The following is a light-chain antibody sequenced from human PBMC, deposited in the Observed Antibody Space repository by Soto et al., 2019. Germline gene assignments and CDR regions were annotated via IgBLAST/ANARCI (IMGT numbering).Light chain of an antibody. CDR2: WAS. CDR3: QQYYNTPYT. CDR1: QSIVYTSNNKTN. J-gene: IGKJ2*01. V-gene: IGKV4-1*01. Sequence: DIVMTQSPDSLAVSLGERATINCKSSQSIVYTSNNKTNLPWYHQKPGQPPKLLIYWASTRESGVPDRFSGSGSGTDFTLTITSLQAEDVAVYYCQQYYNTPYTFGQGTRLEIK.